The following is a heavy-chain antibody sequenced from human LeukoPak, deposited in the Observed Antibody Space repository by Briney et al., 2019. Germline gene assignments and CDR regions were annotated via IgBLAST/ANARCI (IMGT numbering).Heavy chain of an antibody. V-gene: IGHV3-64D*09. CDR2: ISSNGGST. CDR3: VKGQRYYDSSGYYSIEYFQH. Sequence: PGGSLRLSCSASGFTFSSYAMHWVRQAPGKGLEYVSVISSNGGSTYYADSVKGRFTISRDNSKNTLYLQMSSLRAEDTAVYYCVKGQRYYDSSGYYSIEYFQHWGQGALVTVSS. D-gene: IGHD3-22*01. J-gene: IGHJ1*01. CDR1: GFTFSSYA.